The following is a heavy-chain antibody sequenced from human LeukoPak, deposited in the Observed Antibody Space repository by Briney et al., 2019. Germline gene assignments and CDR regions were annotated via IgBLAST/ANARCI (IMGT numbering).Heavy chain of an antibody. Sequence: TGGSLRLPCAASGFTFNNYAMNWVRQAPGKGLEWVSAISESGGTYYADSMKGRFTVSRDNSKNRVYLQINSLRAEDTAVYYCGKLGYCTNAVCHSTGFWGQGTLVTVSS. V-gene: IGHV3-23*01. CDR2: ISESGGT. CDR1: GFTFNNYA. CDR3: GKLGYCTNAVCHSTGF. J-gene: IGHJ4*02. D-gene: IGHD2-8*01.